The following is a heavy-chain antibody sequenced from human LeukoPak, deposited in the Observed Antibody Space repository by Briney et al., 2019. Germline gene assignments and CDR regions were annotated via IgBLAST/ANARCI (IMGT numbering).Heavy chain of an antibody. V-gene: IGHV1-18*01. Sequence: ASVKVSCKASGYTFTSYGISWVRQAPGQGLEWMGWISAYNGNTNYAQKLQGRVTMTTDTSTSTAYMELRRLRSDDTAVYYCAREERDTYYDFWSGYYTGMWYWFDPWGQGTLVTVSS. CDR1: GYTFTSYG. D-gene: IGHD3-3*01. CDR3: AREERDTYYDFWSGYYTGMWYWFDP. CDR2: ISAYNGNT. J-gene: IGHJ5*02.